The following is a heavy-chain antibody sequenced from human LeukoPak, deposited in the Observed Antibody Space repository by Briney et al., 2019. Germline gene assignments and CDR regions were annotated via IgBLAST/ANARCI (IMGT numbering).Heavy chain of an antibody. CDR2: FDPEDGET. V-gene: IGHV1-24*01. D-gene: IGHD3-10*02. Sequence: GASVKVSCKVSGYTLTELSMHGVRQAPGKGLEWMGGFDPEDGETIYAQKFQGRVTMTEDTSTDTAYMELSSLRSEDTAVYYCARDGGLGVRGPNGYYYYGMDVWGQGTTVTVSS. CDR3: ARDGGLGVRGPNGYYYYGMDV. CDR1: GYTLTELS. J-gene: IGHJ6*02.